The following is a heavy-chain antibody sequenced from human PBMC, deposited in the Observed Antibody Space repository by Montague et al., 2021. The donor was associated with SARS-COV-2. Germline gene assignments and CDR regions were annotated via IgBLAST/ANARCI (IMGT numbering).Heavy chain of an antibody. V-gene: IGHV4-59*08. CDR2: IYFSGST. CDR1: GVSISSYY. J-gene: IGHJ4*02. D-gene: IGHD3-22*01. Sequence: SETLSLTCTVSGVSISSYYWSWIRQPPGKGLEWIGCIYFSGSTNYNPSLKSRVTISVDTSRNQFSLKLSSVTAADTAVYYCARHGRSSVIVNTPRGAFDIWGQGTLVTVSS. CDR3: ARHGRSSVIVNTPRGAFDI.